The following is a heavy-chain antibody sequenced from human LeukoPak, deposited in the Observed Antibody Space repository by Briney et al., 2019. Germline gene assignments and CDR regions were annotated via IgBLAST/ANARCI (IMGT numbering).Heavy chain of an antibody. D-gene: IGHD5-18*01. CDR2: IYYSGST. J-gene: IGHJ4*02. CDR1: GGSISSSSYY. V-gene: IGHV4-39*07. Sequence: SETLSLTCTISGGSISSSSYYWGWIRQPPGKGLEWIGSIYYSGSTYDNPSLKSRVTISVDTSKNQFSLKLSSVTAADAAVYYCARGDTAMGYYFDYWGQGTLVTVSS. CDR3: ARGDTAMGYYFDY.